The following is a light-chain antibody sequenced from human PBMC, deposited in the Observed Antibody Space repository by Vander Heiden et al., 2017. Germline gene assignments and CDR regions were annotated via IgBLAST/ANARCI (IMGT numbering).Light chain of an antibody. CDR3: SAYTSSSNVV. CDR1: SSDVGGDHD. V-gene: IGLV2-14*01. J-gene: IGLJ2*01. CDR2: EVS. Sequence: QSALTQPASVSGAPGQSITISCTGTSSDVGGDHDVSWYQQHPGKAHKLMFYEVSKRPAGVATRFSGSKSGNTASLTISGRQAEDEADYYCSAYTSSSNVVFGGGTKRTVL.